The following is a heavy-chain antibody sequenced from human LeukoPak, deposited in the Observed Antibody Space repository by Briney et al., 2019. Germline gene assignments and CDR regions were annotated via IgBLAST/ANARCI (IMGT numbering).Heavy chain of an antibody. D-gene: IGHD2-2*01. V-gene: IGHV3-23*01. CDR2: ISGSGGST. J-gene: IGHJ6*02. Sequence: PGGSLRLSCAASGFTFSSYAMRWVRQAPGKGLEWVSCISGSGGSTYYADSVKGRFTISRDNSKSTLYLQMNSLRAEDTAVYYCAKALLYCSSTSCPTCYYYGMDVWGQGTTVTVSS. CDR1: GFTFSSYA. CDR3: AKALLYCSSTSCPTCYYYGMDV.